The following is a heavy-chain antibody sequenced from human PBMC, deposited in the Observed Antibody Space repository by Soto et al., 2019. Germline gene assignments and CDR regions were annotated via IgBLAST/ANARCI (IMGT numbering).Heavy chain of an antibody. Sequence: SETLSLTCTVSGGSISSSSYYWGWIRQPPGKGLEWIGSIYYGGSTYYNPSLKSRVTISVDTSKNQFSLKLSSVTAADTAVFYCARQPHPYCTSTTCYGFYFDSWGQGTLVTVSS. CDR1: GGSISSSSYY. CDR2: IYYGGST. V-gene: IGHV4-39*01. CDR3: ARQPHPYCTSTTCYGFYFDS. J-gene: IGHJ4*02. D-gene: IGHD2-2*01.